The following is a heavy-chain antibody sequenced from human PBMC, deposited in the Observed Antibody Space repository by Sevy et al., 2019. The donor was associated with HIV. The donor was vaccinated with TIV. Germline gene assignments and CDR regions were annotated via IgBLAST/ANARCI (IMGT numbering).Heavy chain of an antibody. V-gene: IGHV3-7*01. Sequence: GGSLRLSCAASGFTFSSYWMSWVRQAPGKGLEWVANIKQDGSEKYYVDSVKGRFTISRDNAKSSLYLQMNSLRAEDTAVYYCARDLGWIQLWADAFDIWGQGTMVTVSS. CDR1: GFTFSSYW. CDR3: ARDLGWIQLWADAFDI. CDR2: IKQDGSEK. J-gene: IGHJ3*02. D-gene: IGHD5-18*01.